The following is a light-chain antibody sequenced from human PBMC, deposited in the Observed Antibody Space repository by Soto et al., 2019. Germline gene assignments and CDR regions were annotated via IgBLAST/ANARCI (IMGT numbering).Light chain of an antibody. CDR3: CSYAGSSTHVV. V-gene: IGLV2-23*01. CDR2: EGS. Sequence: QSALTQPASVSGSPGQSIIISCTGTSSDVGSYNLVSWYQQHPGKAPKLMIYEGSKRPSGVSNRFSGSKSGNTASLTISGLQAEDEADYYCCSYAGSSTHVVFGGGTKLTVL. J-gene: IGLJ2*01. CDR1: SSDVGSYNL.